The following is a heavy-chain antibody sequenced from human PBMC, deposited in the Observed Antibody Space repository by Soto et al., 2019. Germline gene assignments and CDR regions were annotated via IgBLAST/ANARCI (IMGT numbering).Heavy chain of an antibody. CDR2: IYSSGST. CDR1: GGSISSSYY. D-gene: IGHD3-16*01. J-gene: IGHJ2*01. CDR3: ARQGLGNGYTPFGDFDL. V-gene: IGHV4-39*02. Sequence: QLLLQESGPGLVRPSETLSLTCTVSGGSISSSYYWGWIRQPPGKGLEWIGSIYSSGSTSYSPSLTSRVAISIDTSQNFFSLKLSSVTAADTAIYYCARQGLGNGYTPFGDFDLWGRGTLVAVSS.